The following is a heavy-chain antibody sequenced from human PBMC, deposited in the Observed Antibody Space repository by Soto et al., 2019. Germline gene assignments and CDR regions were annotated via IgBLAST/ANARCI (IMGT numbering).Heavy chain of an antibody. V-gene: IGHV1-69*06. CDR3: ARGVGGYYGSGSYYYYGMDV. Sequence: SVKVSCKASGGTFSSYAISWVRQAPGQGLEWMGGIIPIFGTANYAQKFQGRVTITADKSTSTAYMELSSLRSEDTAVYYCARGVGGYYGSGSYYYYGMDVWGQGTKVTVSS. CDR2: IIPIFGTA. J-gene: IGHJ6*02. D-gene: IGHD3-10*01. CDR1: GGTFSSYA.